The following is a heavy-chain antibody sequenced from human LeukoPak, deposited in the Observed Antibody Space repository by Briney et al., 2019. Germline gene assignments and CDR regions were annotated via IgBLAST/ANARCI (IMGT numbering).Heavy chain of an antibody. Sequence: GGSLRLSCAVSGFTVSSNYMCWVRQAPGKGLEWVSVIYGGGTRNYADSVKGRFTISRDNSKNTLYLQMNSLRAEDTAVYYCAKVRVKGYYYGMDVWGQGTTVTVSS. J-gene: IGHJ6*02. D-gene: IGHD4-11*01. CDR2: IYGGGTR. CDR3: AKVRVKGYYYGMDV. V-gene: IGHV3-53*01. CDR1: GFTVSSNY.